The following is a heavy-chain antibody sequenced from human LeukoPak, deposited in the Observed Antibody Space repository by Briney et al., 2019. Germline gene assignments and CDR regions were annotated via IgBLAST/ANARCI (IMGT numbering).Heavy chain of an antibody. J-gene: IGHJ4*02. CDR2: IIPIFGTA. V-gene: IGHV1-69*06. CDR3: ARGAYYYDSSSFDY. Sequence: SVKVSCKASGGTFSSYAISWVRQAPGQGLEWIGRIIPIFGTANYAQKFQGRVTITSDKSTSTAYMQLRSLRSEDTAVYYCARGAYYYDSSSFDYWGQGTLVTVSS. CDR1: GGTFSSYA. D-gene: IGHD3-22*01.